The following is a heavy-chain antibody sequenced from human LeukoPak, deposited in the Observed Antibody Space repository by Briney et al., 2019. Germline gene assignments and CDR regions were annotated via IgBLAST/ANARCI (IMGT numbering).Heavy chain of an antibody. CDR1: GFTFSGSA. Sequence: GGSLRLSCAASGFTFSGSAMHWVRQASGKGLEWVGRIRSKANSYATAYAPSVKGRFTISRDDSKNTAYLQMNSLKTEDTAVYYCTRHTAARGDKGVDYWGQGTLVTVSS. D-gene: IGHD3-10*01. CDR2: IRSKANSYAT. J-gene: IGHJ4*02. CDR3: TRHTAARGDKGVDY. V-gene: IGHV3-73*01.